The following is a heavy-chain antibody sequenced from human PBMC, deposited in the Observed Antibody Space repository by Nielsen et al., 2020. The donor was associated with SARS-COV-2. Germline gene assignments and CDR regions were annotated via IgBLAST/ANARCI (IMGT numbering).Heavy chain of an antibody. D-gene: IGHD6-19*01. Sequence: ASVKVSCKASGGTFSSYAISWVRQATGQGLEWMGWMNPNSGDTGYAQKFRGRITMTRNTSISTAYMELSSLRSEDTAVYYCARDLSGLNWYFDLWGRGTLVTVSS. J-gene: IGHJ2*01. V-gene: IGHV1-8*02. CDR2: MNPNSGDT. CDR1: GGTFSSYA. CDR3: ARDLSGLNWYFDL.